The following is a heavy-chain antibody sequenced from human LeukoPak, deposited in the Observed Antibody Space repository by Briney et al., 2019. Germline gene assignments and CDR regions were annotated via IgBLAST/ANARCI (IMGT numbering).Heavy chain of an antibody. CDR2: IYYSGST. V-gene: IGHV4-59*01. CDR3: ARPRLGGWYYFDY. J-gene: IGHJ4*02. D-gene: IGHD6-19*01. CDR1: GGSISNYY. Sequence: SETLSLTCTVSGGSISNYYWSWIRQPPGKGLEWIGYIYYSGSTNYNPSLKSRVTISVDTSKNQFSLKLSSVTAADTAVYYCARPRLGGWYYFDYWGQGTLVTVSS.